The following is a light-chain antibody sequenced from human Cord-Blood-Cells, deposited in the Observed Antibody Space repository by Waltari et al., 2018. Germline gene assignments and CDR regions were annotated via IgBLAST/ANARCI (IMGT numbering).Light chain of an antibody. V-gene: IGLV2-14*01. CDR1: SSDVGGYNY. Sequence: QSALTHPASVSGSPGQSITISCTGTSSDVGGYNYVSWYQQHPGKAPKLMFYDVSNRPSGVSNRFSGSKSGNTASLTISGLQAEDEADYYCSSYTSSSTLEFGGGTKLTVL. J-gene: IGLJ3*02. CDR2: DVS. CDR3: SSYTSSSTLE.